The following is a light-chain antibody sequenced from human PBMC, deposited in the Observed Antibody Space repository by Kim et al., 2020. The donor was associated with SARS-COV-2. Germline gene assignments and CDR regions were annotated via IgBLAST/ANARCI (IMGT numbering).Light chain of an antibody. CDR3: QQFGSSPLYS. CDR1: QSVISNK. V-gene: IGKV3-20*01. J-gene: IGKJ2*03. CDR2: DAS. Sequence: PGERATLSCRASQSVISNKLAWYQQKPGQAPRLLIYDASSRATDIPDRFSGSGSGTDFTLTIIRLEPEDFAVYYCQQFGSSPLYSFGQGTKLEI.